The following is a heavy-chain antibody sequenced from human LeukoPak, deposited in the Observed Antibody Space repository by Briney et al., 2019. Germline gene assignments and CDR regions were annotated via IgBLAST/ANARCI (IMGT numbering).Heavy chain of an antibody. V-gene: IGHV4-59*11. CDR1: GGSISSHY. CDR3: ARGADWRWLQSLYYYYYMDV. Sequence: PSETLSLTCTVSGGSISSHYWSWIRQPPGKGLEWIGYIYYRGSTNYNPSLKSRVTISVDTSKNQFSLKLSSVTAADTAVYYCARGADWRWLQSLYYYYYMDVWGKGTTVTVSS. J-gene: IGHJ6*03. CDR2: IYYRGST. D-gene: IGHD5-24*01.